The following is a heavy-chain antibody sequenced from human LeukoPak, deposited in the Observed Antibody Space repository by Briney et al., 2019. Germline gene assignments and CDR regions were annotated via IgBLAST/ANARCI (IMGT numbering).Heavy chain of an antibody. CDR1: GYIFTTYY. CDR3: AREPMGVTVHFDH. D-gene: IGHD3-16*02. V-gene: IGHV1-46*01. J-gene: IGHJ4*02. CDR2: INPSVGSA. Sequence: ASVKLSCEASGYIFTTYYLNWVRQAPGQGLEWMGMINPSVGSAKFAQRFQGRVTMTMDRSTSTVYMDLNSLRSDDTAVYYRAREPMGVTVHFDHWGEGTRVTVSS.